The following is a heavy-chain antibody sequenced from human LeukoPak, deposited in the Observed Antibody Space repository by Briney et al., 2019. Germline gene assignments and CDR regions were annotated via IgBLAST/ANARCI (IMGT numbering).Heavy chain of an antibody. CDR3: AKGGDVAVVPAAGPYYAMDV. D-gene: IGHD2-2*01. V-gene: IGHV3-30-3*01. J-gene: IGHJ6*02. Sequence: PGGSLRLSCAASGFTFSSYAMHWVRQAPGKGLEWVAVISYDGSNKYYADSVKGRFTISRDNSKNTLYLQMNSLRAEDTATYYCAKGGDVAVVPAAGPYYAMDVWGQGTTVTVSS. CDR2: ISYDGSNK. CDR1: GFTFSSYA.